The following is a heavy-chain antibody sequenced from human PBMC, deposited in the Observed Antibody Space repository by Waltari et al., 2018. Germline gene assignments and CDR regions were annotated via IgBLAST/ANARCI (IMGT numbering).Heavy chain of an antibody. CDR2: MNPNSGNT. Sequence: QVQLVQSGAEVKKPGASVKVSCKAFGYTFTSYDIKWVRQATGQGLEWMGWMNPNSGNTGYAQKFQGRVTMTRNTSISTAYMELSSLRSEDTAVYYCARFPFNNDYSNYYFDYWGQGTLVTVSS. D-gene: IGHD4-4*01. V-gene: IGHV1-8*01. J-gene: IGHJ4*02. CDR3: ARFPFNNDYSNYYFDY. CDR1: GYTFTSYD.